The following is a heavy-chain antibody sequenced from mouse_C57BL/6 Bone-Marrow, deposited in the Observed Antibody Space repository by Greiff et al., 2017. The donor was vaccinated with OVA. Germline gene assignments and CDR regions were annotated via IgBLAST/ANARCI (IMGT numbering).Heavy chain of an antibody. CDR3: TTTDWDYAMDY. Sequence: EVQLHQSGAELVRPGASVKLSCTASGFNIKDDYMHWVKQRPEQGLEWIGWIDPENGDTEYASKFQGKATITADTSSNTAYLQLSSLTSEDTAVYYCTTTDWDYAMDYWGQGTSVTVSS. CDR1: GFNIKDDY. D-gene: IGHD4-1*01. CDR2: IDPENGDT. V-gene: IGHV14-4*01. J-gene: IGHJ4*01.